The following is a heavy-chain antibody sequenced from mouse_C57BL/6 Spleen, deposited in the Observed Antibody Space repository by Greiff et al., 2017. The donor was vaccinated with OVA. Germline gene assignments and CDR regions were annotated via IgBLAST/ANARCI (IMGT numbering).Heavy chain of an antibody. V-gene: IGHV1-82*01. CDR1: GYAFSSSW. CDR2: IYPGDGDT. CDR3: ARADYGDAMDY. Sequence: QVQLQQSGPELVKPGASVKISCKASGYAFSSSWMNWVKQRPGKGLEWIGRIYPGDGDTNYNGKFKGKATLTADKSSSTAYMQLSSLTSEDSAVYFCARADYGDAMDYWGQGTSVTVSS. D-gene: IGHD2-4*01. J-gene: IGHJ4*01.